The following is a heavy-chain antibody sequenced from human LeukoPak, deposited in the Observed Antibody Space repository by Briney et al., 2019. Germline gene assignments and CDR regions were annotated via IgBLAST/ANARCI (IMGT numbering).Heavy chain of an antibody. Sequence: GASVTVSCTASGYTFTGYYMHWVRQAPGQGLEWMGRINPNSGGTNYAQKFQGRVTMTRNTSISTAYMELSSLRSEDTAVYYCARGLYSSSLSGDYWGQGTLVTVSS. V-gene: IGHV1-2*06. CDR1: GYTFTGYY. J-gene: IGHJ4*02. CDR2: INPNSGGT. CDR3: ARGLYSSSLSGDY. D-gene: IGHD6-6*01.